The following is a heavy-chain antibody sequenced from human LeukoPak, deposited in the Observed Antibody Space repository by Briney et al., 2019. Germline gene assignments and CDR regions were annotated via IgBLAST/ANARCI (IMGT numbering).Heavy chain of an antibody. CDR1: GGSISSYY. CDR2: IYYSGST. V-gene: IGHV4-59*01. D-gene: IGHD3-22*01. CDR3: ARAPPQYYYHSSGHTS. J-gene: IGHJ5*02. Sequence: SETLSLTCTVSGGSISSYYWSWIRQPPGKGLEWIGYIYYSGSTNYNPSLKSRVTISVDTSKNQFSLKLSSVTAADTAVYYCARAPPQYYYHSSGHTSWGQGTLVTVSS.